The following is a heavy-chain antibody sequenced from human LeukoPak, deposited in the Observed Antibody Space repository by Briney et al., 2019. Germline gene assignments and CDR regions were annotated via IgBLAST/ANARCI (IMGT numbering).Heavy chain of an antibody. V-gene: IGHV3-30*04. D-gene: IGHD3-10*01. Sequence: GGSLRLSCAASGSTFDDYAMHWVRQGPGKGPEWVAVISDGGSGKYYADSVKGRFTISRDNSKYTLNLQMNSLRDEDTAVYYCARELSGSYHFDEWGQGTLVTVSS. CDR2: ISDGGSGK. CDR1: GSTFDDYA. J-gene: IGHJ4*02. CDR3: ARELSGSYHFDE.